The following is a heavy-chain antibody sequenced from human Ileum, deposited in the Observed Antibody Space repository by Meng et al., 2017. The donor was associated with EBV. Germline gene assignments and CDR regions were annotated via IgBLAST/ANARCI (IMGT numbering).Heavy chain of an antibody. J-gene: IGHJ4*02. V-gene: IGHV4-39*07. CDR2: VYYAGST. CDR3: ARVGGSGFDSEFYFDF. CDR1: GGSISATGDY. Sequence: LSLPESGHGLGKHSAPLSLPGARSGGSISATGDYWGWCRQPPGKGLEWIGSVYYAGSTFYNPSLRSRVTISVDKSNNQFSLKVSSVTAADTAVYYCARVGGSGFDSEFYFDFWGQGTLVTVSS. D-gene: IGHD5-18*01.